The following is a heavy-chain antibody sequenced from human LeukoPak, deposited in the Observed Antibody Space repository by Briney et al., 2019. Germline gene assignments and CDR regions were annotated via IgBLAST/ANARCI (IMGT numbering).Heavy chain of an antibody. CDR2: IYYSGST. D-gene: IGHD6-19*01. Sequence: PSETLSLTCTVSGGSISSYYWSWIRQPPGKGLEWIGYIYYSGSTNYNPSLKSRVTISVDTSKNQFSLKLSSVTAADTAVYSCARAGSSGWYCWRADAFDIWCQGTMVTVSS. CDR1: GGSISSYY. J-gene: IGHJ3*02. CDR3: ARAGSSGWYCWRADAFDI. V-gene: IGHV4-59*01.